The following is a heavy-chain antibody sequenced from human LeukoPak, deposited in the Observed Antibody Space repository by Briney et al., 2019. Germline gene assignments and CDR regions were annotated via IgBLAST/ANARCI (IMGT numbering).Heavy chain of an antibody. J-gene: IGHJ6*03. CDR3: ARDLVVATGVDYYYYMDV. Sequence: GGSLRLSCAASGFTFDDYGMSWVRQAPGKGLEWVSGINWNGGSTGYADSVKGRFTISRDNAENSLYLQMNSLRAEDTAVYYCARDLVVATGVDYYYYMDVWGKGTTVTVSS. V-gene: IGHV3-20*04. D-gene: IGHD5-12*01. CDR1: GFTFDDYG. CDR2: INWNGGST.